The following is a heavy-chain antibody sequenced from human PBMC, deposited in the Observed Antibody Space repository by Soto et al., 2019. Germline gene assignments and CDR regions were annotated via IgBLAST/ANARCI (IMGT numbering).Heavy chain of an antibody. CDR3: ARGNAIAAAGTGAFDI. Sequence: SETLSLTCAVSGGSISSGGYSWSWIRQPPGKGLEWIGYIYHSGSTYYNPSLKSRVTISVDRSKNQFSLKLSSVTAADTAVYYCARGNAIAAAGTGAFDIWGQGTMVTVSS. J-gene: IGHJ3*02. CDR1: GGSISSGGYS. D-gene: IGHD6-13*01. CDR2: IYHSGST. V-gene: IGHV4-30-2*01.